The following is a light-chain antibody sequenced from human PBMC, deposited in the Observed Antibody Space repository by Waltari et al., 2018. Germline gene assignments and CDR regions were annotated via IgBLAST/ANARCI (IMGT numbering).Light chain of an antibody. Sequence: DIVMTQSPDSLTVSLGERATIHCKSSQSVLYSSNNKNYLAWYQQKPGQPPQLLIYWASTRESGVPDRFSGSGSGTDFTLTISSLQAEDVAVYYCQQYFSTPLTFGQGTKVEIK. J-gene: IGKJ1*01. CDR1: QSVLYSSNNKNY. CDR2: WAS. CDR3: QQYFSTPLT. V-gene: IGKV4-1*01.